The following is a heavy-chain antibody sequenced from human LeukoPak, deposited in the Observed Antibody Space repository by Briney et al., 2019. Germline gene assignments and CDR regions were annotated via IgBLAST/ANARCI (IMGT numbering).Heavy chain of an antibody. V-gene: IGHV1-69*01. D-gene: IGHD1-14*01. CDR3: ARSPTGSEYFQH. Sequence: SVKVSCKASGGTFSSYAISWVRQAPGQGLEWMGGIIPIFGTANYAQKFQGRVTITADESTSTAYMELSSLRSEDTAVYYCARSPTGSEYFQHWGQGTLVTVSS. J-gene: IGHJ1*01. CDR2: IIPIFGTA. CDR1: GGTFSSYA.